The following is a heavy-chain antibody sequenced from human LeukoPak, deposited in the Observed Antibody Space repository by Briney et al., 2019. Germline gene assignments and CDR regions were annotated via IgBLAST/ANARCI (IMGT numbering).Heavy chain of an antibody. D-gene: IGHD3-16*02. CDR2: IYTSGST. Sequence: SETLSLTCTVSGGSISIYYWSWIRQPAGKGLDWIGRIYTSGSTNYNPSLKSRVTISVDKSKNQFSLKLSSVTAADTAVYYCAREGAPYYDYVWGSYRLPWFDPWGQGTLVTVSS. J-gene: IGHJ5*02. CDR3: AREGAPYYDYVWGSYRLPWFDP. CDR1: GGSISIYY. V-gene: IGHV4-4*07.